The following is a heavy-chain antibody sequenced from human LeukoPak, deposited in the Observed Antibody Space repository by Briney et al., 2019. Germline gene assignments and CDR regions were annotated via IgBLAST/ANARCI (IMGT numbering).Heavy chain of an antibody. CDR1: GGSFSGYY. D-gene: IGHD6-13*01. V-gene: IGHV4-34*01. CDR3: ARAIAAGNDY. CDR2: INHSGST. Sequence: PSETLSLTCAVYGGSFSGYYWSWIRQPPGKGLEWIGEINHSGSTNYNPSLKSRVTISVDTSKNQFSLKLGSVTAADTAVYYCARAIAAGNDYWGQGTLVTVSS. J-gene: IGHJ4*02.